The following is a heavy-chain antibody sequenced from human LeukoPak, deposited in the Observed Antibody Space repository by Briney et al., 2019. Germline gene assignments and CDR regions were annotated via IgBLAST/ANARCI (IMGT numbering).Heavy chain of an antibody. Sequence: GGSLRLSCAASGFTFSSYGMHWVRQAPGKGLEWVAVISYDGNNKYYADSVKGRFTISRDSSKNTLYLQMNSLRAEDTAVYFCAKDRASYYYGIDVWGLGTTVTVSS. J-gene: IGHJ6*02. CDR2: ISYDGNNK. CDR3: AKDRASYYYGIDV. CDR1: GFTFSSYG. V-gene: IGHV3-30*18.